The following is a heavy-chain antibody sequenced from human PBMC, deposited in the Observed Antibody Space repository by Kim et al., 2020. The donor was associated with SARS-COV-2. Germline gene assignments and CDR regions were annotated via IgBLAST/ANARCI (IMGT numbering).Heavy chain of an antibody. J-gene: IGHJ6*02. D-gene: IGHD3-3*01. Sequence: SETLSLTCAVYGGSFSGYYWSWIRQPPGKGLEWIGEINHSGSTNYNPSLKSRVTISVDTSKNQFSLKLSSVTAADTAVYYCARGPPRITIFGVYYYYGMDVWGQGTTVTVSS. V-gene: IGHV4-34*01. CDR2: INHSGST. CDR1: GGSFSGYY. CDR3: ARGPPRITIFGVYYYYGMDV.